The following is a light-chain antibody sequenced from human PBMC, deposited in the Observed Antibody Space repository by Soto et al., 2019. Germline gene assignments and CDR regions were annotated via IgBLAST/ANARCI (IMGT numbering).Light chain of an antibody. CDR2: KAS. Sequence: DIQMTQSPSTLPASVGDRVTITCRASQSISSWLAWYQQKPGKAPKLLIYKASSVESGVPSRFSGSRSETEFTLTISSLQPDDFATYYCQQYNSYSVTFGQGTKVAIK. V-gene: IGKV1-5*03. J-gene: IGKJ1*01. CDR3: QQYNSYSVT. CDR1: QSISSW.